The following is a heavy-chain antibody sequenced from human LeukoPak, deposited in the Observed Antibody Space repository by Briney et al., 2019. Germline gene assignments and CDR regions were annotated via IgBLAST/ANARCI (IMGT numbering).Heavy chain of an antibody. V-gene: IGHV3-21*01. D-gene: IGHD3-16*01. CDR2: ISSGSDYI. CDR3: ARDPWGTHAY. Sequence: GGSLRLSCAASGFSKYRLNWVRQAPRKGLEWVSSISSGSDYIYYADSVKGRFTISRDNAKNSLYLQMNSLRAEDTAIYYCARDPWGTHAYWGQGTLVTVSS. CDR1: GFSKYR. J-gene: IGHJ4*02.